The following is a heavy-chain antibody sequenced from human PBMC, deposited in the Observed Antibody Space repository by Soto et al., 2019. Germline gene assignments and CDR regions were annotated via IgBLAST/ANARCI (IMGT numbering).Heavy chain of an antibody. CDR1: GGSISSGGYY. V-gene: IGHV4-31*03. D-gene: IGHD4-17*01. CDR2: IYYSGST. CDR3: ARRWGDYTHPNWFDP. J-gene: IGHJ5*02. Sequence: QVQLQESGPGLVKPSQTLSLTCTVSGGSISSGGYYWSWIRQHPGKGLEWIGYIYYSGSTYYNPSLKSRVTISVDTSKNQFSPKLSSVTAADTAVYYCARRWGDYTHPNWFDPWGQGTLVTVSS.